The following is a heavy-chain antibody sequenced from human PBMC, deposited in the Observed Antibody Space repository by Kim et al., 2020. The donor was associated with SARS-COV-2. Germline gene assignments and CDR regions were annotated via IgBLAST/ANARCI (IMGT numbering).Heavy chain of an antibody. D-gene: IGHD3-22*01. CDR3: ARDLADYYDSSGTPFDY. Sequence: ASVKVSCKASGYTFTSYYMHWVRQAPGQGLEWMGIINPSGGSTSYAQKFQGRVTMTRDTSTSTVSMELSSLRSEETAVYYCARDLADYYDSSGTPFDYWGQGTLVTVSS. CDR2: INPSGGST. V-gene: IGHV1-46*01. J-gene: IGHJ4*02. CDR1: GYTFTSYY.